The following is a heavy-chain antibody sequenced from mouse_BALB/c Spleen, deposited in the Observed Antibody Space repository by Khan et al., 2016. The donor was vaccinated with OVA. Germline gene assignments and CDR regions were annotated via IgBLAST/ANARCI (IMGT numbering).Heavy chain of an antibody. CDR2: IWAGGST. CDR1: GFSLTTYG. Sequence: QVQLKESGPGLVAPSQSLSITCTVSGFSLTTYGVHWVRQPPGKGLEWLGVIWAGGSTNYNSALMFRLSISKDNSKSQVFLKMNSLQTDDTAMYYCARAYYYGAWFAYWGQGTLVTVSA. J-gene: IGHJ3*01. CDR3: ARAYYYGAWFAY. V-gene: IGHV2-9*02. D-gene: IGHD1-1*01.